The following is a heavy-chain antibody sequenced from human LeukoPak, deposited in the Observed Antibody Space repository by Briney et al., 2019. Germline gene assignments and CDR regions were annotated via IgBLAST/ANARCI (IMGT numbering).Heavy chain of an antibody. J-gene: IGHJ3*02. D-gene: IGHD2-2*01. CDR2: ISYDGTTK. CDR3: ASSSTSWKGNAFDI. CDR1: GFTFSGYA. V-gene: IGHV3-30-3*01. Sequence: GRSLRLSCAASGFTFSGYATHWVRQAPGKGLEWVIVISYDGTTKFYADSVKGRFTISRDRSKDTVYLQMNSLRAEDTAVYYRASSSTSWKGNAFDIWGQGTMVIVSS.